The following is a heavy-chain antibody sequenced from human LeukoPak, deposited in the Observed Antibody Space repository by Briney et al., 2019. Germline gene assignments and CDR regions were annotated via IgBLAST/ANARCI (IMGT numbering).Heavy chain of an antibody. J-gene: IGHJ5*02. CDR2: ISAYNGNT. CDR1: GYTFTSYG. D-gene: IGHD3-22*01. CDR3: ATFDYDSSQGWFDP. Sequence: ASVKVSCKASGYTFTSYGISWVRQASGQGLEWMGWISAYNGNTNYAQKLQGRVTMTTDTSTSTAYMELRSLRSDDTAVYYCATFDYDSSQGWFDPWGQGTLVTVSS. V-gene: IGHV1-18*01.